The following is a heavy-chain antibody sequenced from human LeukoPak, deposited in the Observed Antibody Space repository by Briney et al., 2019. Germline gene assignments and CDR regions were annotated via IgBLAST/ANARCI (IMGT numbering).Heavy chain of an antibody. J-gene: IGHJ3*02. CDR2: IYHSGST. D-gene: IGHD5-24*01. Sequence: PSETLSLTCAVSGGSISSGGYSWSWIRQPPGTGLEWIGYIYHSGSTYYNPSLKSRVTISVDRSKNQFSLKLSSVTAADTAVYYCARGGEMASAFDIWGQGTMVTVSS. V-gene: IGHV4-30-2*01. CDR1: GGSISSGGYS. CDR3: ARGGEMASAFDI.